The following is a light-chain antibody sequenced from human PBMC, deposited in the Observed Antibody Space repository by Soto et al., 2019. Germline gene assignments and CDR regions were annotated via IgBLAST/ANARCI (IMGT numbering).Light chain of an antibody. CDR3: QQYDSSPRT. J-gene: IGKJ1*01. V-gene: IGKV3-20*01. CDR1: QSVSSSY. CDR2: RTS. Sequence: EIVLTQSPGTLSLSPGERATLSCRASQSVSSSYLAGYQQKPGQAPRLLIYRTSNRATGIPDRFSGSGSGTAFTLTISRLEPEDFAVYWCQQYDSSPRTFGQGTKVEIK.